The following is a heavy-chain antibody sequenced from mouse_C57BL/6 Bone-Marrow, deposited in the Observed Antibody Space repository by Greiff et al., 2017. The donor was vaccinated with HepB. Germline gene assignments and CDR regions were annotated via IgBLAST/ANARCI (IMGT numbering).Heavy chain of an antibody. CDR3: ARREIYYGNYDAMDY. V-gene: IGHV1-64*01. Sequence: VQLQQPGAELVKPGASVKLSCKASGYTFTSYWMHWVKQRPGQGLEWIGMIHPNSGSTNYNEKFKSKATLTVDKSSSTAYMQLSSLTSEDSAVYYCARREIYYGNYDAMDYWGQGTSVTVSS. CDR1: GYTFTSYW. D-gene: IGHD2-1*01. J-gene: IGHJ4*01. CDR2: IHPNSGST.